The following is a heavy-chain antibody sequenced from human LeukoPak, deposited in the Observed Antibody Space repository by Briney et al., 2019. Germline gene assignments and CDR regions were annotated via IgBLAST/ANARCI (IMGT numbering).Heavy chain of an antibody. CDR1: GLTFTSHG. CDR3: ARDRGKDYFDS. Sequence: GGSLRLSCTASGLTFTSHGFHWLRQVVGKRLEWVAFVRNDASDTYHANSVKGRFSVSRDDSKNTLYLQMNNLRPEDTAIYYCARDRGKDYFDSWGQGTQVTVSS. J-gene: IGHJ4*02. V-gene: IGHV3-30*02. CDR2: VRNDASDT. D-gene: IGHD4-23*01.